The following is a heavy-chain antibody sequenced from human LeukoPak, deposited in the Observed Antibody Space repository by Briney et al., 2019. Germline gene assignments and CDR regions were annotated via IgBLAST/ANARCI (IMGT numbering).Heavy chain of an antibody. J-gene: IGHJ5*02. V-gene: IGHV5-51*01. CDR1: GYSFTSYW. Sequence: GESLKISCKGSGYSFTSYWIGWVRQMPGKGLEWMGIIYPDDSDTRYSPSFQGQVTISADKSISTAYLQWSSLKASDTAMYYCARNQYGSGSLNWFDPWGQGTLVTVSS. CDR3: ARNQYGSGSLNWFDP. D-gene: IGHD3-10*01. CDR2: IYPDDSDT.